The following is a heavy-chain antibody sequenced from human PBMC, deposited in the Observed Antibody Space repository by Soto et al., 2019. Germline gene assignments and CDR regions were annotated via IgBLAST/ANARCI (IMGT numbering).Heavy chain of an antibody. Sequence: QVQLVQSGAEVKKPGASVKVSCEASGFTFTTSHMHWVRQAPGQGLEWMGIISPSGDSTSYAQKIQGRVTMTRDTSTVYMELSSLRSDETAVYYCARDRGGWCVDYWGQGTLVTVSS. CDR3: ARDRGGWCVDY. CDR1: GFTFTTSH. D-gene: IGHD2-8*01. J-gene: IGHJ4*02. V-gene: IGHV1-46*01. CDR2: ISPSGDST.